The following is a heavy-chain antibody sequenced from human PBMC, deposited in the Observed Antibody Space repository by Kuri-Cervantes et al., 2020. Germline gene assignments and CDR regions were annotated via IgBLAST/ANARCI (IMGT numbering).Heavy chain of an antibody. CDR2: ISFRSEVT. V-gene: IGHV3-23*01. D-gene: IGHD6-19*01. CDR3: ARDKEVAYSSGWFYSYYYYGMDV. J-gene: IGHJ6*02. Sequence: GESLKISCVGSGFTFGDYALTWVRRAPGKGLEWVSSISFRSEVTYYSDSVKGRFTISRDNSKNTLYLQMNSLRAEDTAVYYCARDKEVAYSSGWFYSYYYYGMDVWGQGTTVTVSS. CDR1: GFTFGDYA.